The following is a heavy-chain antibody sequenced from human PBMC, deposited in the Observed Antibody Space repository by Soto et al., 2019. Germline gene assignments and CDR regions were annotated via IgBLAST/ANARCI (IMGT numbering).Heavy chain of an antibody. CDR1: GGSISSYY. CDR2: IYYSGST. V-gene: IGHV4-59*08. Sequence: SETLSLTCTVSGGSISSYYWSWIRQPPGKGLEWIGYIYYSGSTNYNPSLKSRVIISVDTSKNQFSLKLSSVTAADTAVYYCARSSPDILTGYYPFYYYYYMDVWGKGTTVTVSS. D-gene: IGHD3-9*01. J-gene: IGHJ6*03. CDR3: ARSSPDILTGYYPFYYYYYMDV.